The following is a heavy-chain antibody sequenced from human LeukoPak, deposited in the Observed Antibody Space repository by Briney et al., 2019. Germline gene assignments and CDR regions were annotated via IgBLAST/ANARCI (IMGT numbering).Heavy chain of an antibody. Sequence: GGSLRLSCAASGFTFSSYWMSWVRQAPGKGLEWVANIRQDGSEKYYVDSVKGRFTISRDNAKNSLYLQMNSLRAEDTAVYYCASLLSGSNQINDYWGQGTLVTVSS. J-gene: IGHJ4*02. V-gene: IGHV3-7*01. CDR1: GFTFSSYW. D-gene: IGHD1-26*01. CDR3: ASLLSGSNQINDY. CDR2: IRQDGSEK.